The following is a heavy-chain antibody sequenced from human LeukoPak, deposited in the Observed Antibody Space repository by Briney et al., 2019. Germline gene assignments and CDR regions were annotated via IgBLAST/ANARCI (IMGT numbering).Heavy chain of an antibody. CDR2: IYYSGST. V-gene: IGHV4-39*02. Sequence: SETLSLTCTVSGGSISSSSYYWGWIRQPPGKGLEWIGSIYYSGSTYYNPSLKSRVTISVDTSKNQFSLKLSSVTAADTAVYYCARELASGSYWDYYYGMDVWGQGTTVTVSS. D-gene: IGHD1-26*01. CDR3: ARELASGSYWDYYYGMDV. CDR1: GGSISSSSYY. J-gene: IGHJ6*02.